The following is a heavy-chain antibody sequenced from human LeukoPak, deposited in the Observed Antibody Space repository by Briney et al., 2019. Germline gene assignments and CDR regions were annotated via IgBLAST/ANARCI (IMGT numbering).Heavy chain of an antibody. V-gene: IGHV3-30*18. J-gene: IGHJ4*02. D-gene: IGHD2-2*01. CDR3: AKGPLRGTAAAIDY. CDR1: GFTFNNYG. Sequence: GKSLRLSCAASGFTFNNYGMHWVRRAPGKGLEWVAVISYDGRNIHYPDSVKGRFTISRDISTDTLWLQMDSLRTEDTAVYYCAKGPLRGTAAAIDYWGQGTLVTVSS. CDR2: ISYDGRNI.